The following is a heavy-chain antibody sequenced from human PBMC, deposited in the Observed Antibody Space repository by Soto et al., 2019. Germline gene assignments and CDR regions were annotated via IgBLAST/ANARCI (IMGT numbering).Heavy chain of an antibody. J-gene: IGHJ1*01. D-gene: IGHD3-22*01. CDR1: GFTFSSYS. V-gene: IGHV3-48*02. Sequence: GXLRLSCAASGFTFSSYSMNWVRQAPGKGLEWVSYISRSSSTTYYADSVKGRFTISRDNAKNSLYLQMNSLRDEDTAVYYCARDSDYYDSSGYYPEYFQHWGQGTLVTVS. CDR2: ISRSSSTT. CDR3: ARDSDYYDSSGYYPEYFQH.